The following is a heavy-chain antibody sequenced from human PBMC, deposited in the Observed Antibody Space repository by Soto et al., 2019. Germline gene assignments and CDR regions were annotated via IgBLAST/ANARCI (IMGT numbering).Heavy chain of an antibody. D-gene: IGHD6-19*01. Sequence: LRLSCAASGFTFSSYSMNWVRQAPGKGLEWVSSISSSSSYIYYADSVKGRFTISRDNAKNSLYLQMNSLRAEDTAVYYCARDRGSGWYRFDYWGQGTLVTVSS. J-gene: IGHJ4*02. V-gene: IGHV3-21*01. CDR2: ISSSSSYI. CDR3: ARDRGSGWYRFDY. CDR1: GFTFSSYS.